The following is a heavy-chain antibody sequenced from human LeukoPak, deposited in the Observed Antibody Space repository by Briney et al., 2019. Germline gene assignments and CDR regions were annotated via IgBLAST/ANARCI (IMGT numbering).Heavy chain of an antibody. J-gene: IGHJ3*02. Sequence: SETLSLTCTVSGGSISSYFWSWIRQPAGKGLEWIGRIYSSGNTNYNPSFKSRVTMSVDTSKNQFSLKLNSVTAADTAVYYCARMLTFGVSAFDIWGQGTMVTVSS. D-gene: IGHD3-16*01. CDR2: IYSSGNT. CDR3: ARMLTFGVSAFDI. CDR1: GGSISSYF. V-gene: IGHV4-4*07.